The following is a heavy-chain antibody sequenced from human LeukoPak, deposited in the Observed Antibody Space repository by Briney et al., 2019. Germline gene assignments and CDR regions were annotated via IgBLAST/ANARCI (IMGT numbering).Heavy chain of an antibody. CDR2: ISSNGGST. CDR3: AGVDRPFDAFDI. J-gene: IGHJ3*02. Sequence: GGSLRLSCAASGFTFSSYAMHWVRQAPGKGLEYVSAISSNGGSTYYANSVKGRFTISRDNSKNTLYLQMGSLRAEDMAVYYCAGVDRPFDAFDIWGQGTMVTVSS. CDR1: GFTFSSYA. V-gene: IGHV3-64*01.